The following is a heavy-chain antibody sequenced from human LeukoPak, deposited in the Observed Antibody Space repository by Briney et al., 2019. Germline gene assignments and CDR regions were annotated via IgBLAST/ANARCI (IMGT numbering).Heavy chain of an antibody. CDR3: ARGSLASSGGTFFDY. Sequence: GESLKISCKSSGYSFTSYWIGWVRLMPGKGLEGMGIIYPGDSDTKYSPSFQGKVSISADKSISTAYLQWSSLKASDAAIYYCARGSLASSGGTFFDYWGQGTLVTVSS. CDR2: IYPGDSDT. V-gene: IGHV5-51*01. J-gene: IGHJ4*02. CDR1: GYSFTSYW. D-gene: IGHD2-15*01.